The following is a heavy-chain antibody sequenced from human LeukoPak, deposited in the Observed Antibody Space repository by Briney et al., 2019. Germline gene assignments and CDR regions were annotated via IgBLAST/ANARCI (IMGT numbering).Heavy chain of an antibody. CDR3: ARGDDSSGYYLDY. Sequence: SETLSLTRTVSGGSISSYYWSWIRQHPGKGLEWIGYIYYSGSTNYNPSLKSRVTISVDTSKNQFSLKLSSVTAADTAVYYCARGDDSSGYYLDYWGQGTLVTVSS. J-gene: IGHJ4*02. V-gene: IGHV4-59*01. CDR2: IYYSGST. D-gene: IGHD3-22*01. CDR1: GGSISSYY.